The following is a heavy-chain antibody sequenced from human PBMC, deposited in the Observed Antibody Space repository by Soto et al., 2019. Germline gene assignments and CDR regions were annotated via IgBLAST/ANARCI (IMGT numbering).Heavy chain of an antibody. CDR3: AREGYYYDSSGYWPYYGMDV. CDR1: GGSISSGGYY. D-gene: IGHD3-22*01. V-gene: IGHV4-30-4*01. J-gene: IGHJ6*02. CDR2: IYYSGST. Sequence: TLSLTCTVSGGSISSGGYYWSWIRQPPGKGLEWIGYIYYSGSTYYNPSLKSRVTISVDTSKNQFSLKLSSVTAADTAVYYCAREGYYYDSSGYWPYYGMDVWGQGTTVTVSS.